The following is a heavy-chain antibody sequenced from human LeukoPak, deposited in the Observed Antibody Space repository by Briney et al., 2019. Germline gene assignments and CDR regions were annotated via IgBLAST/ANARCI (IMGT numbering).Heavy chain of an antibody. Sequence: ASVKVSCTASGGTFSSYAISWVRQAPGQGLEWMGGIIPIFGTANYAQKFQGRVTITADESTSTAYMELSSLRSEDTAVYYCARDPPPDFWSGLYYGMDVWGQGTTVTVSS. CDR1: GGTFSSYA. CDR3: ARDPPPDFWSGLYYGMDV. D-gene: IGHD3-3*01. CDR2: IIPIFGTA. V-gene: IGHV1-69*13. J-gene: IGHJ6*02.